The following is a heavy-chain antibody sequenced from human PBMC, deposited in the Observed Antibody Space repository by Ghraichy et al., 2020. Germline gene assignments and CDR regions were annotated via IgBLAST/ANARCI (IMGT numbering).Heavy chain of an antibody. CDR2: IYSDGRT. CDR1: GFIVSSKY. D-gene: IGHD3/OR15-3a*01. CDR3: ARDRDDFWTGYYDPH. V-gene: IGHV3-53*01. J-gene: IGHJ4*02. Sequence: GGSLRLSCAASGFIVSSKYMSWVRQAPGKGLEWVSVIYSDGRTYYADSVKGRFTISRDNSKNTMYLQMNSLRAEDTAVYYCARDRDDFWTGYYDPHWGQGTLVTVSS.